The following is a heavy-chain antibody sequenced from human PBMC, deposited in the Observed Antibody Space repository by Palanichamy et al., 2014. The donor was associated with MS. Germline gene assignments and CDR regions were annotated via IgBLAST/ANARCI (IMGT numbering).Heavy chain of an antibody. CDR1: VAPSVVTT. D-gene: IGHD3-16*01. CDR2: IYNSGST. Sequence: QVQLQESGPGLVKPFGDPVPHLHCLWVAPSVVTTGAGSRXPPGKGLEWIGYIYNSGSTNYNSSLQSRVTMSLDTSKNQFSLKLSSVTAADTAAYYCARGGPSSKYFDYWGQGTLVTVSS. CDR3: ARGGPSSKYFDY. J-gene: IGHJ4*02. V-gene: IGHV4-59*01.